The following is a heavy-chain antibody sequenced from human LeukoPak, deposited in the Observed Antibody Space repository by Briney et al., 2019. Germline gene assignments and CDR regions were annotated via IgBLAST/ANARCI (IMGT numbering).Heavy chain of an antibody. J-gene: IGHJ4*02. V-gene: IGHV3-74*01. CDR1: GFTFSSYG. Sequence: GGSLRLSCAASGFTFSSYGMSWVRQAPGKGLAWVSRINSDGSSTSYADSVKGRFTISRDNAKNTLYLQMNSLRAEDTAVYYCAREYDTTVTSFCDYWGQGTLVTVSS. D-gene: IGHD4-17*01. CDR2: INSDGSST. CDR3: AREYDTTVTSFCDY.